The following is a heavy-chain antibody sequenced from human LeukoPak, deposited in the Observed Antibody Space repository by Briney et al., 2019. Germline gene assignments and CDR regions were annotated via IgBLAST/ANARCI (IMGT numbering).Heavy chain of an antibody. Sequence: KPSETLSLTCTVSGGSISSYYCSWIRQPPGKGLEWIGYIYYSGSTNYNPSLKSRVTISVDTSKNQFSLKLSSVTAADTAVYYCARDVGNFNWFDPWGQGTLVTVSS. V-gene: IGHV4-59*01. CDR2: IYYSGST. D-gene: IGHD4-23*01. J-gene: IGHJ5*02. CDR1: GGSISSYY. CDR3: ARDVGNFNWFDP.